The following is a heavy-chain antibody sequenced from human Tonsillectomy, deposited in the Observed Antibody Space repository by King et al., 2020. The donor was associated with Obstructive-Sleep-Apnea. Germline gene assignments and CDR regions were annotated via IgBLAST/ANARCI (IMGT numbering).Heavy chain of an antibody. CDR2: ISYDGSKK. V-gene: IGHV3-30*04. Sequence: VQLVESGGGVVQPGRSLRLSWAASGFTFSSYAMHWVRQVSGKGLEWWAVISYDGSKKYYADSVKGRFTISRDNSKNTLYLQMNSLRTEDTAVYYCARSLRIQLWGTDYWGQGTLVTVSS. J-gene: IGHJ4*02. CDR3: ARSLRIQLWGTDY. D-gene: IGHD5-18*01. CDR1: GFTFSSYA.